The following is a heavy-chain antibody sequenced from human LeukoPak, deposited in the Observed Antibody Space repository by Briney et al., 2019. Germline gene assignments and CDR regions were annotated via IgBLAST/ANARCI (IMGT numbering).Heavy chain of an antibody. Sequence: QPEGSLRLSCTASGFTFSTYWMHWVRQGPGKGLVWVSRISSDGSSATYADSVKGRFTISRDNAKNTLYLQMNSLRAEDTAVYYCTTDDYGDMYYFDYWGQGTLVTVSS. CDR2: ISSDGSSA. J-gene: IGHJ4*02. D-gene: IGHD4-17*01. CDR3: TTDDYGDMYYFDY. V-gene: IGHV3-74*01. CDR1: GFTFSTYW.